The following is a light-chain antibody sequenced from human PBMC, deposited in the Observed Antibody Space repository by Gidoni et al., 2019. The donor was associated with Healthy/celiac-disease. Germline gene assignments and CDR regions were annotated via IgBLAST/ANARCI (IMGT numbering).Light chain of an antibody. Sequence: DIQMTQSPSSLSASVGDRVTITCRASQSISSYLNWYQQKPGKAPKLLIYAASSLQSGVPSRFSGSGPWTDFTLTISSLQTEDFATYYCQQSYSTMYTFGQGTKLEIK. CDR2: AAS. CDR1: QSISSY. J-gene: IGKJ2*01. CDR3: QQSYSTMYT. V-gene: IGKV1-39*01.